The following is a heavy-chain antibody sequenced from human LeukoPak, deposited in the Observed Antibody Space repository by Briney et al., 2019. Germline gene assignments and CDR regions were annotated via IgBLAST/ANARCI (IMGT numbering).Heavy chain of an antibody. D-gene: IGHD1-26*01. Sequence: PSETMSLTGTVSGSSISSYYWSWIRQPAGKGLEWIGRMYTSANTNYNPSLKSRVTMSVDTSKNQFSLKLSSVTAADTAVYYCARWSPTHDASDIWGQGTMVSVSS. V-gene: IGHV4-4*07. CDR1: GSSISSYY. CDR3: ARWSPTHDASDI. CDR2: MYTSANT. J-gene: IGHJ3*02.